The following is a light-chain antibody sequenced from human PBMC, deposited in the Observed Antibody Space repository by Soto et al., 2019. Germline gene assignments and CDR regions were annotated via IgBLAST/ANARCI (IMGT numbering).Light chain of an antibody. Sequence: DIQMTQYPSTLSASVGDRVTITCRASQTISNWLAWYQQKPGKAPKLLIYDASILESGVPSRFSGSGSGTELTLTISSLQPDDFAAYYCQHYTSYSSTFGQGTKVEIK. V-gene: IGKV1-5*01. CDR2: DAS. J-gene: IGKJ1*01. CDR1: QTISNW. CDR3: QHYTSYSST.